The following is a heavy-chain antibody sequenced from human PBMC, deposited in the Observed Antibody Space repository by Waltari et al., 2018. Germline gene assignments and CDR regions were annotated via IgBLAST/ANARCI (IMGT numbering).Heavy chain of an antibody. V-gene: IGHV4-38-2*01. J-gene: IGHJ5*02. D-gene: IGHD4-17*01. CDR2: IYHSGST. CDR1: GYSISSGYY. Sequence: QVQLQESGPGLVKPSETLSLTCAVSGYSISSGYYWGWIRQPPGKGLEWIGSIYHSGSTYYNPSLKSRVTISVDTSKNQFSLKLSSVTAADTAVYYCARGGGDYELGWFDPWGQGTLVTVSS. CDR3: ARGGGDYELGWFDP.